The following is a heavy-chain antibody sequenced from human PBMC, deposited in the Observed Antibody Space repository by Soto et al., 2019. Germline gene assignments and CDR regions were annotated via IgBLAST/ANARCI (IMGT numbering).Heavy chain of an antibody. CDR2: IYNSGST. Sequence: SETLSLTCRASNSSVNNRYYWGWIRQPPGKGLEWIASIYNSGSTHYNPSLKSRATISVDTSNNQFSLRLSSVTAADTAVYYCARNTSGRYFDCWGQGTLVTVSS. D-gene: IGHD6-19*01. CDR1: NSSVNNRYY. V-gene: IGHV4-38-2*01. CDR3: ARNTSGRYFDC. J-gene: IGHJ4*02.